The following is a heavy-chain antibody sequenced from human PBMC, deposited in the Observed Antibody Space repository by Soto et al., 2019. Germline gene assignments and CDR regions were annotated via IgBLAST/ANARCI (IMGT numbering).Heavy chain of an antibody. CDR1: GGSISTSSYF. CDR2: IYYSGST. CDR3: ARGSHYYDSSGYYWDY. Sequence: PSETLSLTCSVSGGSISTSSYFWGWIRQPPGKGLEWIGYIYYSGSTNYNPSLKSRVTISVDTSKNQFPLKLSSVTAADTAVYYCARGSHYYDSSGYYWDYWGQGTLVTVSS. J-gene: IGHJ4*02. V-gene: IGHV4-61*05. D-gene: IGHD3-22*01.